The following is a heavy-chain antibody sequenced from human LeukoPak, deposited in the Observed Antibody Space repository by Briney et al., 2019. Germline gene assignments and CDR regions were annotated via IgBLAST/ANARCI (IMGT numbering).Heavy chain of an antibody. Sequence: SETLALTCIVSGGSIYSSSYDWGWIHQPPGTGLEWIGSIYYSGSAYYNPSLKSRVTISVDTSKNQFSLKLSSVTAADTAVYYCARQFRWFGELWDNWFDPWGQGTLVSVSS. CDR2: IYYSGSA. D-gene: IGHD3-10*01. V-gene: IGHV4-39*01. CDR3: ARQFRWFGELWDNWFDP. J-gene: IGHJ5*02. CDR1: GGSIYSSSYD.